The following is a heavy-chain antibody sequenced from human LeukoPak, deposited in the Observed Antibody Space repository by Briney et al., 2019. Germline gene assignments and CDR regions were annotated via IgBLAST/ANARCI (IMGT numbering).Heavy chain of an antibody. J-gene: IGHJ4*02. CDR3: ARFGYVAAVDV. D-gene: IGHD2-15*01. Sequence: QAGGSLRLSCAASGFSFSAYWMTWVRQAPGTGLEGVANINPAGSETYYVDPVKGRFSISRDNAKNLVYLQMNSRRAEVRAVYHCARFGYVAAVDVWGQGTPVTVSS. CDR1: GFSFSAYW. CDR2: INPAGSET. V-gene: IGHV3-7*01.